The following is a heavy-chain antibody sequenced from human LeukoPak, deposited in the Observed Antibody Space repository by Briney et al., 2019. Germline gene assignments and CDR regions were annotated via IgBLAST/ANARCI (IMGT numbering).Heavy chain of an antibody. V-gene: IGHV4-59*12. CDR2: IYYTGST. Sequence: SETLSLTCTVSGGSISTYCWSWIWQPPAQGLEWIGYIYYTGSTSYNPSLKSRVTMSLDASKNQFSLNLRSVTAADTAVYFCARARAFVWGSYRYIPYYFDPWGQGTLVTVSS. CDR3: ARARAFVWGSYRYIPYYFDP. D-gene: IGHD3-16*02. CDR1: GGSISTYC. J-gene: IGHJ5*02.